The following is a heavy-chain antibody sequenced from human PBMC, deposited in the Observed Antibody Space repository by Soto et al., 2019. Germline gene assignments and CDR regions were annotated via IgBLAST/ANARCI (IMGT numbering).Heavy chain of an antibody. CDR2: ISSSSSYI. V-gene: IGHV3-21*01. CDR3: VPVITNDDFDI. CDR1: GFTFSSYS. Sequence: GSLRLSCAASGFTFSSYSMNWVRQAPGKGLEWVSSISSSSSYIYYADSVKGRFTISRDNAKNSLYLQMNSLRAEDTAVYYCVPVITNDDFDIWGQGTMVTVSS. J-gene: IGHJ3*02. D-gene: IGHD1-20*01.